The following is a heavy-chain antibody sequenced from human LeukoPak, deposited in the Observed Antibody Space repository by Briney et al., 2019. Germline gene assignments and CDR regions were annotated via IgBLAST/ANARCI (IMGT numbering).Heavy chain of an antibody. J-gene: IGHJ2*01. V-gene: IGHV4-34*01. D-gene: IGHD6-19*01. CDR3: ARAWLVQTGYFDL. CDR1: GGSISSYY. Sequence: SETLSLTCTVSGGSISSYYWSWIRQPPGKGLEWIGEINHSGSTNYNPSLKSRVTISVDTSKNQFSLKLSSVTAADTAVYYCARAWLVQTGYFDLWGRGTLVTVSS. CDR2: INHSGST.